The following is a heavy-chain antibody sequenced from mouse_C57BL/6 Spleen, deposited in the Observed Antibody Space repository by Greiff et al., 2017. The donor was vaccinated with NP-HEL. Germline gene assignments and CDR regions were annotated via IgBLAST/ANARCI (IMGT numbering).Heavy chain of an antibody. V-gene: IGHV2-4*01. D-gene: IGHD1-1*01. CDR1: GFSLTSYG. CDR3: AKGTLLRRTYFDV. CDR2: IWSGGST. Sequence: QVQLKESGPGLVQPSQSLSITCTVSGFSLTSYGVHWVRQPPGKGLEWLGVIWSGGSTDYNAAFISRLSISKDNSKSQVFFKMNSLQADDTAIYYCAKGTLLRRTYFDVWGTRTTVTVSS. J-gene: IGHJ1*03.